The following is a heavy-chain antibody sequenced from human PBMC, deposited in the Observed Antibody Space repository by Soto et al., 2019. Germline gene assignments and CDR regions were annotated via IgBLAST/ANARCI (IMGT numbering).Heavy chain of an antibody. V-gene: IGHV3-23*01. CDR1: GFSFSSYA. CDR3: ARRSSGWYFDY. D-gene: IGHD6-19*01. J-gene: IGHJ4*02. CDR2: ISGSGDST. Sequence: EVQLLESGGGLVQPGGSLRLSCAASGFSFSSYAMNWVRQAPGKGLEWVSVISGSGDSTYYADSVKGRFTIPRDTSKNTLYLQMISLRAEDTAVYYCARRSSGWYFDYWGQGTLVIVSS.